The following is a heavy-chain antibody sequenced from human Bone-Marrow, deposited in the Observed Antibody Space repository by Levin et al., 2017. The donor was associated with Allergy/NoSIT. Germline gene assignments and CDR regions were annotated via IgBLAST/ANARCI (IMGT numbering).Heavy chain of an antibody. D-gene: IGHD5-12*01. CDR1: GFIFTTSA. V-gene: IGHV3-21*01. J-gene: IGHJ5*02. CDR3: ARGLDYSGLP. Sequence: GGSLRLSCAASGFIFTTSAMSWVRQAPGKGLDWVSSITSSSSYIYYADSVKGRFTISRDNAKNSLYLQMNSLRVEDTAVYYCARGLDYSGLPWGQGTLVTVSS. CDR2: ITSSSSYI.